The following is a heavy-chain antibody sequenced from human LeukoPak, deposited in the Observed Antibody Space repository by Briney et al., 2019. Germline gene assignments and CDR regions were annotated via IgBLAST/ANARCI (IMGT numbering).Heavy chain of an antibody. CDR3: ARDTSKWYTGRHKLAGAIDY. V-gene: IGHV3-21*01. J-gene: IGHJ4*02. D-gene: IGHD1-26*01. CDR2: ISSSSTYI. Sequence: GGSLRLSCAASGFTFSSYSMNWVRQAPGKGLEWVSSISSSSTYIYYADSVKGRFTISRDNAKISVYQQMNSLRAEDTAVYYCARDTSKWYTGRHKLAGAIDYWGQGALVTVSS. CDR1: GFTFSSYS.